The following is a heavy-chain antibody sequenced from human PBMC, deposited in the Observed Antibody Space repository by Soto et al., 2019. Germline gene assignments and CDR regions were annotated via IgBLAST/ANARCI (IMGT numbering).Heavy chain of an antibody. J-gene: IGHJ4*02. Sequence: EVQLVESGGGLVQPGGLLRLSCAASGFTFSSDWMSWVRQAPGKGLEWVANIKQDGSEKYYVDSVKGQFTISTDNAKNSRYPQMNSLRAADTAVYYCARAATYRFLEWLSPFDCWGQGTLVTVSS. CDR3: ARAATYRFLEWLSPFDC. V-gene: IGHV3-7*01. D-gene: IGHD3-3*01. CDR1: GFTFSSDW. CDR2: IKQDGSEK.